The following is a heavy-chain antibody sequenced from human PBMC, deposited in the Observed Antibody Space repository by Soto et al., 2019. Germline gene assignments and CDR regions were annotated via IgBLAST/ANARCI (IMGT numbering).Heavy chain of an antibody. Sequence: QVQLVESGGGVVQPGRSLRLSCAASGFTFSSYAMHWVRQAPGKGLEWVAVISYDGSNKYYADSVKGRFTISRDNSKNTLYLQMNSLRAEDTAVYYCARAAARLRGGFDTWGQGTLVTVSS. D-gene: IGHD6-6*01. CDR3: ARAAARLRGGFDT. CDR2: ISYDGSNK. CDR1: GFTFSSYA. V-gene: IGHV3-30-3*01. J-gene: IGHJ5*02.